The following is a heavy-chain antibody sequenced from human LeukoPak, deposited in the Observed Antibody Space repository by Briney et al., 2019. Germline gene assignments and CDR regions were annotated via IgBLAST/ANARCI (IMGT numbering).Heavy chain of an antibody. V-gene: IGHV1-18*01. CDR2: ISAYNGNT. J-gene: IGHJ6*02. Sequence: ASVKVSCKASGYTFTGYGISWVRQAPGQGLEWMGWISAYNGNTNYAQKLQGRVTMTTDTSTSTAYMELRSLRSDDTAVYYCARVYSSGWYGRYYYYGMDVWGQGTTVTVSS. CDR1: GYTFTGYG. D-gene: IGHD6-19*01. CDR3: ARVYSSGWYGRYYYYGMDV.